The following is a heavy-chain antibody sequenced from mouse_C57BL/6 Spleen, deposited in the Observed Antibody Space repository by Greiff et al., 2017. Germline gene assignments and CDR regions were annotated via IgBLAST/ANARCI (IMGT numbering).Heavy chain of an antibody. D-gene: IGHD1-1*01. CDR3: ARSHHYGSSDY. V-gene: IGHV1-64*01. CDR2: IHPNSGST. J-gene: IGHJ2*01. CDR1: GYTFTSYW. Sequence: VQLQQPGAELVKPGASVKLSCKASGYTFTSYWMHWVKQRPGQGLEWIGMIHPNSGSTNYNEKFKSKATLTVDKSSSTAYMQLSSLTSEDSAVYYCARSHHYGSSDYWGQGTTLTVSS.